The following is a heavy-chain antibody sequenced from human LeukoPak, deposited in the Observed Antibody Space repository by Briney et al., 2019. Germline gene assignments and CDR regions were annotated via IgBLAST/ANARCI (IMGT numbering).Heavy chain of an antibody. Sequence: GGSLRLSCTASGFTFGDYAMNWVRQAPGKGLEWVGFIRSKAYGGTTEYAASVEGRFTVSRDDSKSIAYLQMNSLKTEDTAVYYCTTDLCVRGGSCYSHYYYGMDVWGQGTTVTVSS. CDR1: GFTFGDYA. CDR3: TTDLCVRGGSCYSHYYYGMDV. V-gene: IGHV3-49*04. CDR2: IRSKAYGGTT. J-gene: IGHJ6*02. D-gene: IGHD2-15*01.